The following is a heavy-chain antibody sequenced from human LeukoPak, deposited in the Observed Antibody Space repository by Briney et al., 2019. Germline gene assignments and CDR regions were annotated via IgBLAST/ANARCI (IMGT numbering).Heavy chain of an antibody. D-gene: IGHD2-2*02. J-gene: IGHJ6*02. CDR1: GFAFSSYG. CDR2: ISFDGSNK. V-gene: IGHV3-30*18. Sequence: GGSLRLSCAATGFAFSSYGMHWVRQAPGRGPEWVAAISFDGSNKYYADSVKGRFTISRDNSKNTLYLQMSSLRAEDTAVYYCAKGDCSSTSCYSLDVWGQGTTVTVSS. CDR3: AKGDCSSTSCYSLDV.